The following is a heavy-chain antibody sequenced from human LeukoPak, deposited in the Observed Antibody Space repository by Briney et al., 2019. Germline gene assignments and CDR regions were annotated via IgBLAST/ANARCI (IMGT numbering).Heavy chain of an antibody. CDR1: GGSISSSSYY. J-gene: IGHJ5*02. CDR2: IYYSGST. V-gene: IGHV4-39*02. Sequence: PSETLSLTCTVSGGSISSSSYYWGWIRQPPGKGLEWIGSIYYSGSTYYNPSLKSRVTISVGTSKNQFSLKLSSVTAADTAVYYCARESTYSSGWYGKSNWFDPWGQGTLVTVSS. D-gene: IGHD6-19*01. CDR3: ARESTYSSGWYGKSNWFDP.